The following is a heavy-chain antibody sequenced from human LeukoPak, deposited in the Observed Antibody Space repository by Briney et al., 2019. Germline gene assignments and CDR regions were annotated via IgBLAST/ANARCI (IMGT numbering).Heavy chain of an antibody. CDR2: IYPGDSDT. V-gene: IGHV5-51*01. CDR1: GYIFTTYW. Sequence: GESLKISCEGSGYIFTTYWIDWVRQMPGKGLERMGIIYPGDSDTRYSPSFQGQVTISADKSISTAYLQLSSLKASDTAMYYCARPPPYSSSSNDAFDIWGQGTMVTVSS. J-gene: IGHJ3*02. CDR3: ARPPPYSSSSNDAFDI. D-gene: IGHD6-6*01.